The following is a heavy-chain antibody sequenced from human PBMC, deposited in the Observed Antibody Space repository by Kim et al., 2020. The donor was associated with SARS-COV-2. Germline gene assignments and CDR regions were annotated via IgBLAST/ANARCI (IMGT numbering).Heavy chain of an antibody. D-gene: IGHD6-19*01. V-gene: IGHV3-48*02. CDR2: ISSSSSTI. J-gene: IGHJ5*02. CDR1: GFTFSSYS. Sequence: GGSLRLSCAASGFTFSSYSMNWVRQAPGKGLEWVSYISSSSSTIYYADSVKGRFTISIDNAKNSLYLQMNSLRDEDTAVYYCARDRAGSSGWHQGWFDPWGQGTLVSVSA. CDR3: ARDRAGSSGWHQGWFDP.